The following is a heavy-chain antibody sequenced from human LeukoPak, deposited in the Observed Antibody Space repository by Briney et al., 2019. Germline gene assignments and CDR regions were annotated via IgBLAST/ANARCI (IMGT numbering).Heavy chain of an antibody. CDR2: MSSDGNAM. J-gene: IGHJ4*02. CDR1: GFNFTAYL. CDR3: VRESEYYFDHSASFDY. Sequence: PGGSLRLSCAASGFNFTAYLIHWVRQAPGKGLEWVAVMSSDGNAMFYADSVKGRFTISRDNSKNTLYLQMNSLRAEDTAVYYCVRESEYYFDHSASFDYWGEGTLVTVSS. D-gene: IGHD3-22*01. V-gene: IGHV3-30-3*01.